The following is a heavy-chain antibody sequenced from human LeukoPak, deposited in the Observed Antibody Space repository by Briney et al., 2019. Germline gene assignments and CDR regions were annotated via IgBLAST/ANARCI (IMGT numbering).Heavy chain of an antibody. CDR2: ISSRDGTI. D-gene: IGHD3-22*01. CDR3: ARDLNHDSSG. V-gene: IGHV3-11*04. CDR1: GFTLSDYY. Sequence: PGGSLRLSCGVGGFTLSDYYISWIRQAPGKGLKWVSDISSRDGTIHFADSVRGRFTISRDNAKNSLYLQMNSLRVEDTAIYYCARDLNHDSSGWGQGTLVTVSS. J-gene: IGHJ4*02.